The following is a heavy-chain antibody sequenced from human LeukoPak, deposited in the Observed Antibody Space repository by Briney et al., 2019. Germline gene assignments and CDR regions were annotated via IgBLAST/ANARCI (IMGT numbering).Heavy chain of an antibody. CDR3: ARAGYSSSWYGGY. D-gene: IGHD6-13*01. Sequence: GGSLRLSCAASGLTVSSNYMSWVRQAPGKGLEWVSAISGSGGSTYYADSVKGRFTISRDNSKNTLYLQMNSLRAEDTAVYYCARAGYSSSWYGGYWGQGTLVTVSS. J-gene: IGHJ4*02. CDR2: ISGSGGST. CDR1: GLTVSSNY. V-gene: IGHV3-23*01.